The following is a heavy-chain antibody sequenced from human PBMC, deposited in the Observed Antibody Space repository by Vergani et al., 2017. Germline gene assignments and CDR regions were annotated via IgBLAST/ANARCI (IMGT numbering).Heavy chain of an antibody. J-gene: IGHJ4*02. CDR2: FDPEDGET. CDR3: ATDAVGAYYFDY. CDR1: GYTLTELS. Sequence: QVQLVQSGAEVKKPGASVKVSCKVSGYTLTELSMHWVRQAPGKGLEWMGGFDPEDGETIYAQKFQGRVTMTEETSTDTAYMGLSSLRSEDTAVYYCATDAVGAYYFDYWGQGTLVTVSS. V-gene: IGHV1-24*01. D-gene: IGHD1-26*01.